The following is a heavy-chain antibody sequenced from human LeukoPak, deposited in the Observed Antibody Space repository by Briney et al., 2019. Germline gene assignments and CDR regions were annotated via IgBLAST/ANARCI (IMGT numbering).Heavy chain of an antibody. CDR1: GGSFSGYY. CDR2: INHSGST. Sequence: SETLSLTCAVYGGSFSGYYWSWIRQPPGKGLEWSGEINHSGSTNYNPSLKSRVTISVDTSKNQFSLKLSSVTAADTAVYYCARLPGQVPAAIFRRYWFDPWGQGTLVTVSS. CDR3: ARLPGQVPAAIFRRYWFDP. J-gene: IGHJ5*02. V-gene: IGHV4-34*01. D-gene: IGHD2-2*01.